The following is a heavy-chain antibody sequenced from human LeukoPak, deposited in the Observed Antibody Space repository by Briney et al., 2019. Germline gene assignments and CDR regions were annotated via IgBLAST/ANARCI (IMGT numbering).Heavy chain of an antibody. J-gene: IGHJ5*02. CDR2: INHSGST. D-gene: IGHD2-2*01. V-gene: IGHV4-34*01. CDR1: GGSFSGYY. Sequence: PSETLSLTCAVYGGSFSGYYWSWIRQPPGKGLEWIGEINHSGSTNYNPSLRSRVTISVDTSKNQFSLKLSSVTAADTAVYYCARGVVPAASRTNWFDPWGQGTLVTVSS. CDR3: ARGVVPAASRTNWFDP.